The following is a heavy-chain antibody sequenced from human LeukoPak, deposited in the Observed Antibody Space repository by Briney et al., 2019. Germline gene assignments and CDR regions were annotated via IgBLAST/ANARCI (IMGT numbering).Heavy chain of an antibody. CDR3: ASITDGYYEVSPGY. Sequence: GGSLRLSCAASGFTFGSYWMHWVRQAPGQGLVWVSRMNSNGRITDYADSVKGRFTISRDNAKNTLYLHMTNLRAVDTAVYYCASITDGYYEVSPGYWGQGTLVTVS. V-gene: IGHV3-74*01. CDR2: MNSNGRIT. D-gene: IGHD4-17*01. CDR1: GFTFGSYW. J-gene: IGHJ4*02.